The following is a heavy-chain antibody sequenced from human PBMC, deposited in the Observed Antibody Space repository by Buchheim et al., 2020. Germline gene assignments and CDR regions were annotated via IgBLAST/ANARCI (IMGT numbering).Heavy chain of an antibody. Sequence: QLQLQESGPGLVKPSETLSLTCTVSGGSISSSSYYWGWIRQPPGKGLEWIGSIYYSGSTYYNPSLKSRVTISVDTSKNQFSLKLSSVTAADTAVYYCATPTRISLEYYYYYYGMDVWGQGTT. D-gene: IGHD2/OR15-2a*01. J-gene: IGHJ6*02. CDR3: ATPTRISLEYYYYYYGMDV. CDR2: IYYSGST. V-gene: IGHV4-39*01. CDR1: GGSISSSSYY.